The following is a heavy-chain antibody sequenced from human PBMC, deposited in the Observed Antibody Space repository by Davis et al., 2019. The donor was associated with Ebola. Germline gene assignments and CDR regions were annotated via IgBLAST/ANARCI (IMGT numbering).Heavy chain of an antibody. CDR1: GFTFSSYS. CDR3: ARDRGYSYGYNWFDP. D-gene: IGHD5-18*01. J-gene: IGHJ5*02. V-gene: IGHV3-21*01. Sequence: PGGSLRLSCAASGFTFSSYSMNWVRQAPGKGLEWVSSIISSSSYIYYADSVKGRFTISRDNAKNSLYLQMNSLRAEDTAVYYCARDRGYSYGYNWFDPWGQGTLVTVSS. CDR2: IISSSSYI.